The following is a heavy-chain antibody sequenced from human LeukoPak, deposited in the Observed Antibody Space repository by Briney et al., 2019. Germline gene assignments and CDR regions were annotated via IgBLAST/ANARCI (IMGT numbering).Heavy chain of an antibody. D-gene: IGHD1-26*01. CDR3: TKIGPVSGTIDY. Sequence: GGSLRLSCVVSGFTVSGDYISWFRQAPGKGLEWVSVLYYGVSTFYKDSVKGRFTTSGDNSKNTLLLDMDGLRPEDTATYYCTKIGPVSGTIDYWGQGTLVTVSS. J-gene: IGHJ4*02. CDR1: GFTVSGDY. CDR2: LYYGVST. V-gene: IGHV3-66*02.